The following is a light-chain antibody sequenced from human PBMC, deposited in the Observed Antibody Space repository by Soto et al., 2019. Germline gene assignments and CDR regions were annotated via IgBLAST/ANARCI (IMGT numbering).Light chain of an antibody. CDR1: SSNIGSNY. CDR3: ASWDDSLSGVV. J-gene: IGLJ2*01. V-gene: IGLV1-47*01. Sequence: QSALTQPSSASGTPGQRVTTSCSGSSSNIGSNYVYWYQQLPGTAPKLLIYRNNQRPSGVPDRFSGSKSGTSASLAISGLRSEDEADYYCASWDDSLSGVVFGGGTKLTVL. CDR2: RNN.